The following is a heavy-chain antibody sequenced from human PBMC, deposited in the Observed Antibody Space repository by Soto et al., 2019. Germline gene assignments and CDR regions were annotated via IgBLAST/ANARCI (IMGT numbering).Heavy chain of an antibody. CDR2: ISGYNGDT. V-gene: IGHV1-18*04. D-gene: IGHD6-13*01. CDR1: GYTFTSFG. Sequence: QLHLVQSGAEVKKPGASVKVSCTASGYTFTSFGVSWVRQVPGQGLEWMGWISGYNGDTDYAQKFQGRVTMTTDRYTSTAYMEVRSLRSDDTAVYYCARDKPQQSVGYNYYYGMDVWGQGTTVTVSS. CDR3: ARDKPQQSVGYNYYYGMDV. J-gene: IGHJ6*02.